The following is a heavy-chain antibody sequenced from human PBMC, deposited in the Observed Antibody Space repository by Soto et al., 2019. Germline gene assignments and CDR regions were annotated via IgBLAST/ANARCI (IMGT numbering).Heavy chain of an antibody. D-gene: IGHD4-17*01. CDR2: IWYDGSNK. CDR3: ARDLNYGLFDY. J-gene: IGHJ4*02. Sequence: GSLRLSCAASGFTFSSYGMHWVRQAPGKGLEWVAVIWYDGSNKYYADYVKGRFTISRDNSKDTVFLQLNSLSAEDTAVYYCARDLNYGLFDYWGQGTLVTVSS. V-gene: IGHV3-33*01. CDR1: GFTFSSYG.